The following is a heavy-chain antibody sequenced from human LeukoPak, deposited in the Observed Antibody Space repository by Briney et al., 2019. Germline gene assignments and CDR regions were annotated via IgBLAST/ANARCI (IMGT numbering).Heavy chain of an antibody. Sequence: GGSLRLSCAASGFTFSGYAMSWVRQAPGKGLEGVSAISGSGGSTYYADSVKGRFTISRDNSKNTLYLQMNSLRAEDTAVYYCAKGTAMVNLRPFDYWGQGTLVTVSS. J-gene: IGHJ4*02. CDR1: GFTFSGYA. V-gene: IGHV3-23*01. CDR2: ISGSGGST. D-gene: IGHD5-18*01. CDR3: AKGTAMVNLRPFDY.